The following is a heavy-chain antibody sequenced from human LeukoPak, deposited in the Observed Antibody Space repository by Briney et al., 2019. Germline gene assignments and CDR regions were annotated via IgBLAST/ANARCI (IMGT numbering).Heavy chain of an antibody. V-gene: IGHV3-30-3*01. D-gene: IGHD3-10*01. CDR1: GFTFSGYV. CDR2: ISYDGSNK. CDR3: ARDREYYYYYYYMDV. J-gene: IGHJ6*03. Sequence: PGGSLRLSCAASGFTFSGYVMYWVRQAPGKGLEWVAVISYDGSNKYYADSVKGRFTISRDNSKNTLYLQMNSLRAEDTAVYYCARDREYYYYYYYMDVWGKGTTVTVSS.